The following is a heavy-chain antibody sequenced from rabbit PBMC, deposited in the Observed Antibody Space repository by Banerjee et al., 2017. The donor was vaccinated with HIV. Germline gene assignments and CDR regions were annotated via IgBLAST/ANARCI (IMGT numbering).Heavy chain of an antibody. V-gene: IGHV1S45*01. J-gene: IGHJ4*01. CDR2: IDAGSSGST. CDR1: GFSFSSRYW. D-gene: IGHD7-1*01. CDR3: ARDLTGVTGWNFNL. Sequence: QEQLEESGGDLVKPEGSLTLTCTASGFSFSSRYWICWVRQAPGKGLEWIACIDAGSSGSTYYASWAKGRFTISKTSSTTVTLQMTSLTAADTATYFCARDLTGVTGWNFNLWGPGTLVTVS.